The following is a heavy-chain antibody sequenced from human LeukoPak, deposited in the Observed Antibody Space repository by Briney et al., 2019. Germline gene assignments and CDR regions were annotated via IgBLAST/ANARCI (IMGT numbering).Heavy chain of an antibody. V-gene: IGHV4-34*01. Sequence: PSETLSLTCAVYGGSFSGYYWSWIRQPPGKGLEWIGEINHSGSTNYNPSLKSRATISVDTSKNQFSLKLSSMTAADTAVYYCARVGADGSGFLFDYWGQGTLVTVSS. CDR2: INHSGST. D-gene: IGHD3-10*01. CDR3: ARVGADGSGFLFDY. J-gene: IGHJ4*02. CDR1: GGSFSGYY.